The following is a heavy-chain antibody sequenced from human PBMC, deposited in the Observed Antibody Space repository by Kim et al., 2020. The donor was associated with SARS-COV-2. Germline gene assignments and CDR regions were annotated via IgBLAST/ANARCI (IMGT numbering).Heavy chain of an antibody. V-gene: IGHV4-34*01. Sequence: SETLSLTCAVYGGSFSGYYWSWIRQPPGKGLEWIGEINHSGSTNYNPSLKSRVTISVDTSKNQFSLKLSSVTAADTAVYYCARKVRENGYSYGYGYYYY. CDR3: ARKVRENGYSYGYGYYYY. CDR2: INHSGST. CDR1: GGSFSGYY. J-gene: IGHJ6*03. D-gene: IGHD5-18*01.